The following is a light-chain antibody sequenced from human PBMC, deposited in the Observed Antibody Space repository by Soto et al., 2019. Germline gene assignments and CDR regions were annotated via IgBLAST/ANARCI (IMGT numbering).Light chain of an antibody. V-gene: IGKV3-15*01. CDR3: QQYNNWPPIT. CDR1: QSVNSK. Sequence: EIVMTPSPATLSVSPGERATLSCRASQSVNSKVAWYQQKPGQPPRLLIYAASTRATGVPARFSGGGSGTEFILTISSLQSEDFAVYYCQQYNNWPPITFGQGTRLEIK. J-gene: IGKJ5*01. CDR2: AAS.